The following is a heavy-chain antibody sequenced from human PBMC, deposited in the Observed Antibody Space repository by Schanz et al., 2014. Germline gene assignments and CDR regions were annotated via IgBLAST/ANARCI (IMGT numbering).Heavy chain of an antibody. D-gene: IGHD3-10*01. Sequence: EVQLLESGGGLVQPGGSLRLSCASSGFSFTTYAMSWVRQAPGKGLEWVSAISGSGGSTYYADSVKGRFTISRDNSKNTLYLQMNSLRAEDTAVYYCAKGRFGELSAFDIWGQGTWVTVSS. CDR1: GFSFTTYA. J-gene: IGHJ3*02. CDR2: ISGSGGST. CDR3: AKGRFGELSAFDI. V-gene: IGHV3-23*01.